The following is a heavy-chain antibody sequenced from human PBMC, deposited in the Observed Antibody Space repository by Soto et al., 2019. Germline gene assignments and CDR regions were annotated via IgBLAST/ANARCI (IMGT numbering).Heavy chain of an antibody. CDR1: GGSISSSSYY. D-gene: IGHD2-15*01. CDR2: IYYSGST. J-gene: IGHJ4*02. V-gene: IGHV4-39*07. Sequence: SETLSLTCTVSGGSISSSSYYWGWIRQPPGKGLEWIGSIYYSGSTYYNPSLKSRVTISVDTSKNQFSLKLSSVTAADTAVYFCTKYRRTDAEGYSFDYWGQGALVTVS. CDR3: TKYRRTDAEGYSFDY.